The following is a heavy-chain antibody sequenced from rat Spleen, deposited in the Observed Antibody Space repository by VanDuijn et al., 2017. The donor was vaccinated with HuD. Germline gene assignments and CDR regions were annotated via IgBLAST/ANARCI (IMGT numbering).Heavy chain of an antibody. D-gene: IGHD1-7*01. Sequence: EVQLQESGPGLVQPSQSLSLTCSVTGYSITSSYRWNWIRKFPGNKMEWIGHISYSGNTSYNPSLKSRISITRDTSKNQFFLQLNSVTTEDTATYYCARFLHWYGGYYGYFDYWGQGVMVTVSS. V-gene: IGHV3-1*01. CDR1: GYSITSSY. CDR3: ARFLHWYGGYYGYFDY. CDR2: ISYSGNT. J-gene: IGHJ2*01.